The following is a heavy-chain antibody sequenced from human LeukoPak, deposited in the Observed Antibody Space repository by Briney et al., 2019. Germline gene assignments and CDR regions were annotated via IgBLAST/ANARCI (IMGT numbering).Heavy chain of an antibody. D-gene: IGHD3-10*01. CDR1: GFTFSSYA. CDR3: ARSGSGNYYYYYYMDV. V-gene: IGHV3-30-3*01. CDR2: ISNDGSNN. J-gene: IGHJ6*03. Sequence: GGSLRLSCAASGFTFSSYAMHWVRQAPGKGLEWVAVISNDGSNNYYADSVKGRFTISRDNSKNTLYLQMNSLRAEDTAVYYCARSGSGNYYYYYYMDVWGKGTTVTVSS.